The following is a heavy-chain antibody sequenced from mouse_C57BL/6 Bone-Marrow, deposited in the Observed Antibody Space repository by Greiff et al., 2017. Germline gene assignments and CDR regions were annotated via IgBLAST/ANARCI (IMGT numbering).Heavy chain of an antibody. V-gene: IGHV14-2*01. D-gene: IGHD1-1*01. CDR1: GFNIKDYY. CDR3: TRSLSYYGTDY. CDR2: IDPEDGET. J-gene: IGHJ2*01. Sequence: EVQRVESGAELVKPGASVKLSCTASGFNIKDYYIHWVKQRTEQGLEWIGRIDPEDGETKYAPKFQDKATITADTSSNTAYLQLSSLTSEDTAVYYCTRSLSYYGTDYWGQGTTLTVSA.